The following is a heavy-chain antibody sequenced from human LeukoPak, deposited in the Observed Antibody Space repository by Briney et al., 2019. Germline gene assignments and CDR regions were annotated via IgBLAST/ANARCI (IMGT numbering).Heavy chain of an antibody. CDR1: GFTFSSYA. Sequence: PGASLRLSCAASGFTFSSYAMSWVRQAPGKGLEWVSAISGSGGSTYYADSVKGRFTISRDNSKNTLYLQMNSLRAEDTAVYYCAKDRRPNGSGSYLDYWGQGTLVTVSS. J-gene: IGHJ4*02. V-gene: IGHV3-23*01. CDR3: AKDRRPNGSGSYLDY. D-gene: IGHD3-10*01. CDR2: ISGSGGST.